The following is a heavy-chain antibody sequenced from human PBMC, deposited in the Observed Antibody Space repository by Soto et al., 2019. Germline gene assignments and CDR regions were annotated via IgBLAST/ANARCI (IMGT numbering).Heavy chain of an antibody. CDR3: AKDRAGGYFVPFDY. V-gene: IGHV3-23*04. D-gene: IGHD6-13*01. CDR2: ITGNTGKT. J-gene: IGHJ4*01. CDR1: GFTFSSYA. Sequence: DVQLVESGGGLVQPGVSLTLSCAASGFTFSSYAMSWVRQAPGKGLEWISSITGNTGKTEYAASVKGRFTVTKDNVKNTLNLEINSLRVEATGTSYCAKDRAGGYFVPFDYWGQGARVT.